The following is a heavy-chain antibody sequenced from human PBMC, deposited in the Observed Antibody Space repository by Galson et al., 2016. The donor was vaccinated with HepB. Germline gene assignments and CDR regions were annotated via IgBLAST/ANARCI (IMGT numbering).Heavy chain of an antibody. V-gene: IGHV6-1*01. CDR1: GDSVSSNSAA. Sequence: CAISGDSVSSNSAAWNSIRQSPSRGLEWLGRTYYRSKWYNDYAVSVKSRITINPDTPKNQFSLQLNSVTPEDTAVYFCARERRVGGIGYYFDFWGQGNLVTVSS. J-gene: IGHJ4*02. D-gene: IGHD6-19*01. CDR2: TYYRSKWYN. CDR3: ARERRVGGIGYYFDF.